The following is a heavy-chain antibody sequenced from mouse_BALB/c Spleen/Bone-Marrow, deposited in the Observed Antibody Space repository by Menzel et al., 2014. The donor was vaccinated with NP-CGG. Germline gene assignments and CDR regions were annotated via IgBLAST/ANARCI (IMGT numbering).Heavy chain of an antibody. CDR1: GFNIKDTY. Sequence: EVKLMESGAELVKPGASVKLSCTASGFNIKDTYMHWVKQRPEQGLEWIGRIDPASDYTQFDSKSQGKATITADTSSNTAYLQLSSLTSEDTAVYYCATLTGTFDYWGQGTTLTVSS. V-gene: IGHV14-3*02. CDR2: IDPASDYT. D-gene: IGHD4-1*01. CDR3: ATLTGTFDY. J-gene: IGHJ2*01.